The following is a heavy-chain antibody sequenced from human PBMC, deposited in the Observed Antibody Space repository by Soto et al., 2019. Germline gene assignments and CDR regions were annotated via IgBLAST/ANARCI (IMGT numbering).Heavy chain of an antibody. J-gene: IGHJ6*02. D-gene: IGHD2-2*02. CDR2: ISGRNTFT. CDR3: ARDGGVIIPGAIGGGYGMDV. Sequence: QVQLVESGGGLVKPGGSLRLSCAASGFNFSDYYMSWIRQAPGKGLEWISYISGRNTFTQYADSVKGRFTISRDNAKNSLYLQLNSLTAEDTAVYYCARDGGVIIPGAIGGGYGMDVWGQGPRVTVSS. CDR1: GFNFSDYY. V-gene: IGHV3-11*06.